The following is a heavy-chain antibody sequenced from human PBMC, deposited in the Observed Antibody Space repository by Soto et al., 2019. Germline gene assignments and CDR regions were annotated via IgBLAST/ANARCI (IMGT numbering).Heavy chain of an antibody. CDR1: GGSISSSSYY. J-gene: IGHJ6*03. V-gene: IGHV4-39*01. D-gene: IGHD3-3*01. CDR2: IYYSGST. CDR3: ARKNDFWSGLGDYMDV. Sequence: SETLSLTCTVSGGSISSSSYYWGWIRQPPGKGLEWIGSIYYSGSTYYNPSLKSRVTISVDTSKNHFSLKLSSVTAADTAVYYCARKNDFWSGLGDYMDVWGKGTTVTVSS.